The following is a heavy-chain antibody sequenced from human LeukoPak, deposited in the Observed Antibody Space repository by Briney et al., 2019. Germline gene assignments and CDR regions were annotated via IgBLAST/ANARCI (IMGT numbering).Heavy chain of an antibody. J-gene: IGHJ6*02. Sequence: PGGSLRLSCAASGFTFGSYGMHWVRQAPGKGLEWVAVIWYDGSNKYYADSVKGRFTISRDNSKNTLYLQMNSLRAEDTAVYYCARDSHLYEYYYYGMDVWGQGTTVTVSS. V-gene: IGHV3-33*08. D-gene: IGHD2-2*02. CDR1: GFTFGSYG. CDR2: IWYDGSNK. CDR3: ARDSHLYEYYYYGMDV.